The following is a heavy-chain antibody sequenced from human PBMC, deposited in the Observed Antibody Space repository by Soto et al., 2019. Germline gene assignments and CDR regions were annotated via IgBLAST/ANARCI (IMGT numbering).Heavy chain of an antibody. CDR2: IDWDADK. V-gene: IGHV2-70*11. Sequence: SGPTLVNPTQTLTLTCTVSGFSLSTSGMCVNWIRQPPGKALEWLARIDWDADKYYSASLKTRLTISRDTSKNQVVLTMTNMDPVDTATYYCARIKPESSGQNFFDYWGQGTLVIVSS. CDR1: GFSLSTSGMC. CDR3: ARIKPESSGQNFFDY. J-gene: IGHJ4*02. D-gene: IGHD3-22*01.